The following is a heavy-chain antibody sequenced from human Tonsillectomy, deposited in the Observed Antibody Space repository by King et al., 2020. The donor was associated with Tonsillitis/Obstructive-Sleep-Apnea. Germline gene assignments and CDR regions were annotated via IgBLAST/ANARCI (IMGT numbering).Heavy chain of an antibody. CDR3: AKDRRSSTSRLHYFDY. CDR1: GFTFSSYA. D-gene: IGHD2-2*01. J-gene: IGHJ4*02. V-gene: IGHV3-23*04. CDR2: ISGSGGST. Sequence: VQLVESGGGLVQPGGSLRLSCAASGFTFSSYAMSWVRQAPGKGLEWVSAISGSGGSTYYADSVKGRFTISRDNSKNTLYLQMNSLRAEDTAVYYCAKDRRSSTSRLHYFDYWGQGTLVTVSS.